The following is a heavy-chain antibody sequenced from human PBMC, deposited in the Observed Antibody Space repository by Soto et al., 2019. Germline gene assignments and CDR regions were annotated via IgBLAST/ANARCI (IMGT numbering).Heavy chain of an antibody. Sequence: GASVKVSCEASGYTFTSYGISWVRQAPGQGLEWMGWISAYNGNTNYAQKLQGRVTMTTDTFTSTAYMELRSLRPDDTAVYYCARDHVVVVTAIQFYYFDYWGQGTLVTVSS. CDR1: GYTFTSYG. V-gene: IGHV1-18*01. J-gene: IGHJ4*02. D-gene: IGHD2-21*02. CDR3: ARDHVVVVTAIQFYYFDY. CDR2: ISAYNGNT.